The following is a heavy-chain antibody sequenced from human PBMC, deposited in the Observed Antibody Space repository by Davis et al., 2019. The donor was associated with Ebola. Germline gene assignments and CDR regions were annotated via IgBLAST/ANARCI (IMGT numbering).Heavy chain of an antibody. J-gene: IGHJ4*02. CDR3: AREDSTSSAECDY. CDR1: GFTLSSYW. CDR2: IKQDGSQS. D-gene: IGHD6-6*01. V-gene: IGHV3-7*01. Sequence: GGSLRLSCAASGFTLSSYWMSWVRQAPGKGLEWVANIKQDGSQSFYVDSVKGRFTISRDNAKNSLYLQMNSLKAEDTAVYYCAREDSTSSAECDYWGQGIPVTVSS.